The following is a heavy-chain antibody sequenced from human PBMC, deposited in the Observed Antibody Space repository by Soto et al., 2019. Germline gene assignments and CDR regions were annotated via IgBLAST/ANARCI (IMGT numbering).Heavy chain of an antibody. CDR3: AIGLLLFGQLPNLSHY. V-gene: IGHV3-33*01. J-gene: IGHJ4*02. Sequence: SLRLSCAATGCTFSSYGMHSVRQAPGKGLEWVAVIWYDGSNKYYADSVKGRFTISRDNSKNTLYLQMNSLRAEDTAVYYCAIGLLLFGQLPNLSHYSGQGPLVTGFS. CDR2: IWYDGSNK. D-gene: IGHD3-10*01. CDR1: GCTFSSYG.